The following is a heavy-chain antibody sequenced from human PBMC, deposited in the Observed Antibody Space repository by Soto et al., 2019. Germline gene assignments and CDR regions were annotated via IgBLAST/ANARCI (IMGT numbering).Heavy chain of an antibody. Sequence: SETLSLTCTVAGGSVSSETYYWSWIRQPPGKGLEWIGYIYYSGSTDYNPSLKSRVTISVDTSKNQFSLKLNSVTAADTAVYYCASGNSASAYIDHWGQGALVTVSS. J-gene: IGHJ4*02. V-gene: IGHV4-61*01. CDR2: IYYSGST. CDR3: ASGNSASAYIDH. CDR1: GGSVSSETYY. D-gene: IGHD1-26*01.